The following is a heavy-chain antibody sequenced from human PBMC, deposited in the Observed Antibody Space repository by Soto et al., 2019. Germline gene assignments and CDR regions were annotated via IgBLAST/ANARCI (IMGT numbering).Heavy chain of an antibody. CDR2: ISGSGGSA. Sequence: PGGSLRLSCAASGFTFSSYAMTWGRQAPGKGLEWVSSISGSGGSAYYADSVKGRFTISRDNSKNTLDLQINSLRAEDTAVYYCANLAGGWYEAFGIWGQGTMVTVSS. CDR3: ANLAGGWYEAFGI. V-gene: IGHV3-23*01. J-gene: IGHJ3*02. CDR1: GFTFSSYA. D-gene: IGHD6-19*01.